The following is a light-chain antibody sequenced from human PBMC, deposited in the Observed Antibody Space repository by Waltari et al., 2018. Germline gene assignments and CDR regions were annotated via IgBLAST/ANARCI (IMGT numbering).Light chain of an antibody. CDR2: GAS. Sequence: MTQSPSSLSVSPGERATPSCRASQSVSSNLAWYQQKPGQAPRLLIYGASTRATGIPARFSGSGSGTEFTLTISSLQSEDFAVYYCQQYNNWPSLTFGGGTKVEIK. CDR3: QQYNNWPSLT. V-gene: IGKV3-15*01. CDR1: QSVSSN. J-gene: IGKJ4*01.